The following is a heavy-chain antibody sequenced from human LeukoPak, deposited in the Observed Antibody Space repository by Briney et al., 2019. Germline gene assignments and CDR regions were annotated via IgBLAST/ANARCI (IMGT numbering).Heavy chain of an antibody. J-gene: IGHJ4*02. Sequence: PGGSLRLSCAASGFTFSDYYMSWIRQAPGKGLEWVSYISSSGSTIYYADSVKGRFTISRDNAKNSLYLQMNNLRAEDTALYYCAKERGHSKPFDYWGQGTLVTVSS. D-gene: IGHD4-23*01. V-gene: IGHV3-11*01. CDR1: GFTFSDYY. CDR2: ISSSGSTI. CDR3: AKERGHSKPFDY.